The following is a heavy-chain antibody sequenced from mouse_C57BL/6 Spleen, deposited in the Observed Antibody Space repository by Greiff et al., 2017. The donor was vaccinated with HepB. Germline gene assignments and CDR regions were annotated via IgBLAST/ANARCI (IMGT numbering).Heavy chain of an antibody. CDR1: GFTFSSYA. V-gene: IGHV5-9-1*02. D-gene: IGHD1-1*01. CDR2: ISSGGDYI. Sequence: EVKLVESGEGLVKPGGSLKLSCAASGFTFSSYAMSWVRQTPEKRLEWVAYISSGGDYIYYADTVKGRFTISRDNARNTLYLQMSSLKSEDTAMYYCTRERGTVVAHWYFDVWGTGTTVTVSS. CDR3: TRERGTVVAHWYFDV. J-gene: IGHJ1*03.